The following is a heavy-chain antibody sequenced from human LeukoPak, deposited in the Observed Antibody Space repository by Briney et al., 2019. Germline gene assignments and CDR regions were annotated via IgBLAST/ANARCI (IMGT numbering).Heavy chain of an antibody. CDR2: IYYSGST. CDR3: ARLRSGYFDY. J-gene: IGHJ4*02. Sequence: PSETLSLTCTVSGGSISSSSYCWGWIRQPPGKGLEWIGSIYYSGSTYYNPSLKSRVTISVDTSKNQFSLKLSSVTAADTAVYYCARLRSGYFDYWGQGTLVTVSS. CDR1: GGSISSSSYC. V-gene: IGHV4-39*01. D-gene: IGHD2-15*01.